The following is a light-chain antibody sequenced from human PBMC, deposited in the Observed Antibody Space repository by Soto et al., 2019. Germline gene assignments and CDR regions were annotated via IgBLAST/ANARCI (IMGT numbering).Light chain of an antibody. CDR1: SSNIGSNY. Sequence: QAVVTQPPSASGTPGQRVTISCSGSSSNIGSNYVYWYQQLPGTAPKLLIYRNNQRPSGVPDRFSGSKSGTSASLAISGLRSEDEADCYCAAWDDSLSGWVFGGGTKLTVL. J-gene: IGLJ3*02. CDR2: RNN. CDR3: AAWDDSLSGWV. V-gene: IGLV1-47*01.